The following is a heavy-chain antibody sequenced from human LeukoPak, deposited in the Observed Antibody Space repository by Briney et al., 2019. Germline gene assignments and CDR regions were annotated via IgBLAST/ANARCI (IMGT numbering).Heavy chain of an antibody. CDR3: ARVAGTRTACFDY. D-gene: IGHD6-19*01. Sequence: SETLSLTCTVSGGSISSGSYYWSWIRQPAGKGLEWIGRIYTSGSTNYNPSLKSRVTISVDTSKNQFSLKLSSVTAADTAVYYCARVAGTRTACFDYWGQGTLVTVSS. J-gene: IGHJ4*02. V-gene: IGHV4-61*02. CDR1: GGSISSGSYY. CDR2: IYTSGST.